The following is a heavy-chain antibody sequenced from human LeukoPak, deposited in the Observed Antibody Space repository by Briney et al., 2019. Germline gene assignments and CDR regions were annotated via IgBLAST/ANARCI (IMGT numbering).Heavy chain of an antibody. D-gene: IGHD4-23*01. CDR2: ISGSGSGGST. Sequence: GGTLRLSCAASVFTFSSYGMTWVRQAPGKGLEWVSAISGSGSGGSTYHADSVKGRFTISRDNAKNSLYLQMNSLRAEDTALYYCARDNYGGIDYWGQGTLVTVSS. J-gene: IGHJ4*02. CDR1: VFTFSSYG. V-gene: IGHV3-23*01. CDR3: ARDNYGGIDY.